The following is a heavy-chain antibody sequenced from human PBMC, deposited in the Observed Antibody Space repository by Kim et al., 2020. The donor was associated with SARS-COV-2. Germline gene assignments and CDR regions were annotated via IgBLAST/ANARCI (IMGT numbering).Heavy chain of an antibody. CDR3: SRVFGGSYSERSFDY. J-gene: IGHJ4*02. D-gene: IGHD1-26*01. V-gene: IGHV4-39*07. CDR2: IYYSGTI. CDR1: GGSISSSSYF. Sequence: SETLSLTCTVSGGSISSSSYFWGWIRQPPGKGLEWIGSIYYSGTIYYNPSLKSRVTISVDTSKNQFSLKLSSVTAADTAVYYCSRVFGGSYSERSFDYWGQGTLVTVSS.